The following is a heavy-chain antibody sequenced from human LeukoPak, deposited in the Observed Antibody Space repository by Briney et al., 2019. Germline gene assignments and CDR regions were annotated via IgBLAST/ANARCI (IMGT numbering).Heavy chain of an antibody. CDR2: MNPNSGGT. D-gene: IGHD1-26*01. J-gene: IGHJ5*02. CDR3: ARPFSSSGSYFRPLDNWFDP. V-gene: IGHV1-2*02. Sequence: ASVKVSCKTSGYSFSSYEINWVRQPPGQGLEWMGWMNPNSGGTNYAQKFQGRVTMTRDTSISTAYMELSRLRSDDTAVYYCARPFSSSGSYFRPLDNWFDPWGQGTLVTVSS. CDR1: GYSFSSYE.